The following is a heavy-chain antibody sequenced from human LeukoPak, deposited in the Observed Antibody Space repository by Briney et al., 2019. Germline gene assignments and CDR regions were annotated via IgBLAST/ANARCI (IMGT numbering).Heavy chain of an antibody. CDR1: GFTFSNYW. Sequence: GGSLRLSCAAFGFTFSNYWMHWVRQAPGKGLVWVSRINSDGSSTSYADSVKGRFTISRDNAKNTLYLQMNSLRAEDTAVYYCARPMVRGVIGPQDYWGQGTLVTVSS. CDR2: INSDGSST. CDR3: ARPMVRGVIGPQDY. V-gene: IGHV3-74*01. D-gene: IGHD3-10*01. J-gene: IGHJ4*02.